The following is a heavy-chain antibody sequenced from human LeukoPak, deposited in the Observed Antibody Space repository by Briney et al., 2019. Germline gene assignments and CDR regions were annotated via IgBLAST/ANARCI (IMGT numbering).Heavy chain of an antibody. CDR2: INPSGGST. CDR3: ARDKAWGCYGDYHWYFDL. D-gene: IGHD4-17*01. CDR1: GYTFTSYY. Sequence: GASVKVSCKASGYTFTSYYMHWVRQAPGQGLEWMGIINPSGGSTSYAQKFQGRVTMTRDTSTSTVYMELSSLRSEDTAVYYCARDKAWGCYGDYHWYFDLWGRGTLVTVSS. V-gene: IGHV1-46*03. J-gene: IGHJ2*01.